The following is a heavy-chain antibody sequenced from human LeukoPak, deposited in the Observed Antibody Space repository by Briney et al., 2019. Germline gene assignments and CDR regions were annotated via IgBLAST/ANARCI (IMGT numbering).Heavy chain of an antibody. Sequence: ASLKVSCKASGYTFICYYIHWVRQAPGQGLEWMGRINPNSGGTNYAQRFQGRVTMTRDTSISTAYMELSRLRSDDTAVYYCARGLDTYYFDSSGYYHGDYWGQGTLVTVSS. J-gene: IGHJ4*02. V-gene: IGHV1-2*06. CDR2: INPNSGGT. CDR1: GYTFICYY. CDR3: ARGLDTYYFDSSGYYHGDY. D-gene: IGHD3-22*01.